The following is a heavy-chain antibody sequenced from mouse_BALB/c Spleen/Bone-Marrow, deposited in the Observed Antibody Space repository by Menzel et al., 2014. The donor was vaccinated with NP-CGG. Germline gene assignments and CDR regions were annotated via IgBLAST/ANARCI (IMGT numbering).Heavy chain of an antibody. D-gene: IGHD1-1*01. V-gene: IGHV1-4*01. J-gene: IGHJ3*01. CDR3: ARRAYGGSYGFAY. CDR2: INPSSGYT. CDR1: GYTFTSYT. Sequence: VQLQESGAELARPGASVKMSCKASGYTFTSYTMHWVKQRPGQGLEWIGYINPSSGYTNYNQKFKDKATLTADKSSSTAFMQLSSLTSEDSAVYYCARRAYGGSYGFAYWGQGTLVTVSA.